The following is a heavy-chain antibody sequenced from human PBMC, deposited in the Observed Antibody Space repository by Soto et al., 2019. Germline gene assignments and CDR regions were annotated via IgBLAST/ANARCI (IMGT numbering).Heavy chain of an antibody. CDR2: ISYEGRNK. J-gene: IGHJ4*02. V-gene: IGHV3-30*18. D-gene: IGHD4-17*01. Sequence: GGSLRLSCAVSGFTFSLFGMHWVRQAPGKGLEWVAFISYEGRNKYYADSVKGRFTISRDNSKNTLSLQMDSLRPEDTAVYYCAKGRDSTLLRWQYFDNWGQGTQVTVS. CDR1: GFTFSLFG. CDR3: AKGRDSTLLRWQYFDN.